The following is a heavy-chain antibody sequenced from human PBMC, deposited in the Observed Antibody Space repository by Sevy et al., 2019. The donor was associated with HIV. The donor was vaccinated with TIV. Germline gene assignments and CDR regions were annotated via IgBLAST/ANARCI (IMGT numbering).Heavy chain of an antibody. Sequence: GGSLRLSCAASGFTFSSYWMSWVRQAPGKGLEWVANIKQDGSEKYYVDSVKGRFTISRDNAKNSLYLQMNSLRAEDTAVYHCARGGTYCTSGVCYGGWFDPWGQGTLVTVS. CDR3: ARGGTYCTSGVCYGGWFDP. CDR1: GFTFSSYW. D-gene: IGHD2-8*01. V-gene: IGHV3-7*04. CDR2: IKQDGSEK. J-gene: IGHJ5*02.